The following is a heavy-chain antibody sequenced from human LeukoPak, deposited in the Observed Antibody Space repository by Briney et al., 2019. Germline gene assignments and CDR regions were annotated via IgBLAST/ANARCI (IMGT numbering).Heavy chain of an antibody. CDR1: GGSISSYY. V-gene: IGHV4-59*12. Sequence: SETLSLTCAVYGGSISSYYWSWIRQPPGKGLEWIGYIDYSGSTTYNPSLNSRVTVSVDTSKNQFSLKLSSVTAADTAVYYCARWLWSGYYFDYWGQGTLVTVSS. CDR3: ARWLWSGYYFDY. CDR2: IDYSGST. J-gene: IGHJ4*02. D-gene: IGHD3-3*01.